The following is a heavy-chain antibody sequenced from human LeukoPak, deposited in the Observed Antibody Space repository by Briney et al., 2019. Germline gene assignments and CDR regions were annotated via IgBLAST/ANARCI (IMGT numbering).Heavy chain of an antibody. CDR1: GGSFSSYY. V-gene: IGHV4-59*12. J-gene: IGHJ6*03. D-gene: IGHD4-11*01. CDR3: ARDQYSNYYYYYYMDV. CDR2: IYYSGST. Sequence: SETLSLTCAVYGGSFSSYYWSWIRQPPGKGLEWIGYIYYSGSTYYNPSLKSRVTISVDTSKNQFSLKLSSVTAADTAVYYCARDQYSNYYYYYYMDVWGKGTTVTVSS.